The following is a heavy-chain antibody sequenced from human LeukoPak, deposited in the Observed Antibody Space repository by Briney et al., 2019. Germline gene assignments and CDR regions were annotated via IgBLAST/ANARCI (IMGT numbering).Heavy chain of an antibody. CDR2: IRYDGSNK. J-gene: IGHJ6*03. V-gene: IGHV3-30*02. CDR1: GFTFSSYG. Sequence: PGGSLRLSCAASGFTFSSYGMHWVRQAPGKGLEWVAFIRYDGSNKYYADSVKGRFTISRDNSKNTLYLQMNSLRAEDTAVYYCAKVSGSWLYDYYYYYYMDVWGKGTTVTVSS. CDR3: AKVSGSWLYDYYYYYYMDV. D-gene: IGHD3-10*01.